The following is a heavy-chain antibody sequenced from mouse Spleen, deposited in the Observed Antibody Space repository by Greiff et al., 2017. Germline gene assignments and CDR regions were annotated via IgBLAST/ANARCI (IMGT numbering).Heavy chain of an antibody. J-gene: IGHJ2*01. CDR3: ARSSYYGSTHFDY. D-gene: IGHD1-1*01. V-gene: IGHV2-6*02. CDR1: GFSLTSYG. CDR2: IWSDGST. Sequence: QVQLKESGPGLVAPSQSLSITCTVSGFSLTSYGVHWVRQPPGKGLEWLVVIWSDGSTTYNSALKSRLSISKDNSKSQVFLKMNSLQTDDTAMYYCARSSYYGSTHFDYWGQGTTLTVSS.